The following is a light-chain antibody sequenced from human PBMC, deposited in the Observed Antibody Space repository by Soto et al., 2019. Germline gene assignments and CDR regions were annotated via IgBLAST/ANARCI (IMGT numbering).Light chain of an antibody. CDR1: QSISSS. CDR3: QHYGSSAPVT. Sequence: EIVLTQSPGTLSLSPGERATLSCRASQSISSSLAWYQQKPGQAPRLFIYGASGRATGIPDRFSGSGSGTDFTLTISRLEPEDIAVYYCQHYGSSAPVTFGGGTKVEIK. CDR2: GAS. V-gene: IGKV3-20*01. J-gene: IGKJ4*01.